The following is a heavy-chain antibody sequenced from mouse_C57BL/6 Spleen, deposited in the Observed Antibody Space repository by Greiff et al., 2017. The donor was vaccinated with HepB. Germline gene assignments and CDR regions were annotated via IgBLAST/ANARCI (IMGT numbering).Heavy chain of an antibody. V-gene: IGHV7-3*01. CDR1: GFTFTDYY. D-gene: IGHD3-2*02. J-gene: IGHJ4*01. CDR2: IRNKANGYTT. CDR3: ARYYSGAMDY. Sequence: DVKLVESGGGLVQPGGSLSLSCAASGFTFTDYYMSWVRQPPGKALEWLGFIRNKANGYTTEYSASVKGRFTISRDNSQSILYLQMNALRAEDSATYYCARYYSGAMDYWGQGTSVTVSS.